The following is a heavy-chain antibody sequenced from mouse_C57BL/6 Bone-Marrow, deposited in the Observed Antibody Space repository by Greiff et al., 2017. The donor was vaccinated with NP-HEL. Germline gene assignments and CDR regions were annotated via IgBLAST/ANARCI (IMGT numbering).Heavy chain of an antibody. CDR2: INPSMCYT. D-gene: IGHD2-3*01. CDR3: ARENDGYYRH. CDR1: GYTFTSYW. J-gene: IGHJ3*01. Sequence: QVQLQQSGAELAKPGASVKLSCKASGYTFTSYWMHWVKQRPGQGLEVPFYINPSMCYTKYNQTFKDKATLTADKSSSTAYMQLSSLTYEDSAVYYCARENDGYYRHWGQGTLVTVSA. V-gene: IGHV1-7*01.